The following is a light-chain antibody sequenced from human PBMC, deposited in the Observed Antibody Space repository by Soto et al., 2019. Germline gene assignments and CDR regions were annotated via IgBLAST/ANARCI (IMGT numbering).Light chain of an antibody. J-gene: IGLJ1*01. CDR1: SGDVGGYNY. CDR3: CSYSGSYTYV. V-gene: IGLV2-11*01. Sequence: QSALTQPRSVSGSPGQSVSISCSGTSGDVGGYNYVSWYQQHPGKAPKLMIYDVSKRPSGVPDRFSGSKSGNTASLTISGLQPEDEADYYCCSYSGSYTYVFGTGTKLTVL. CDR2: DVS.